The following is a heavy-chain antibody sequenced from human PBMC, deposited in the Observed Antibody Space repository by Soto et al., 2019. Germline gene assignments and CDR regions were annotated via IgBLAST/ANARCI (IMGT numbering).Heavy chain of an antibody. CDR3: ARQGGQVVVVPAAIPF. CDR1: GGSISSSSYY. CDR2: IYYSGST. J-gene: IGHJ4*02. D-gene: IGHD2-2*01. Sequence: QLQLQESGPGLVKPSETLSLTCTVSGGSISSSSYYWGWIRQPPGKGLEWIGSIYYSGSTYYNPSLKSRVTISVDTSKNQFSLKLSSVTAADTAVYYCARQGGQVVVVPAAIPFWGQGPLVTVSS. V-gene: IGHV4-39*01.